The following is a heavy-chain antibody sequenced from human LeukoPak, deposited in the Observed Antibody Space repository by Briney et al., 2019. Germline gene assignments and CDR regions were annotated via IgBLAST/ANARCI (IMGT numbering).Heavy chain of an antibody. D-gene: IGHD3-22*01. CDR1: GFTVSSNY. V-gene: IGHV3-66*02. Sequence: GGSLRLSCAASGFTVSSNYMSWVRQAPGKGLEWVSVIYSGGSTYYADSVKGRFTISRDNSKNTLYLQMNSLRAEDTAVYYCAKDRRRYYYDSSGYYPYCWGQGTLVTVSS. CDR3: AKDRRRYYYDSSGYYPYC. CDR2: IYSGGST. J-gene: IGHJ4*02.